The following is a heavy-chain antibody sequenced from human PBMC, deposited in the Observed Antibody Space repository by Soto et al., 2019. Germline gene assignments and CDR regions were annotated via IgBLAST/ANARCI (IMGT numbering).Heavy chain of an antibody. V-gene: IGHV3-33*01. D-gene: IGHD5-12*01. CDR1: GFTFSSYG. CDR2: IWYDGSNK. J-gene: IGHJ4*02. CDR3: ARDQGGYSGYDFADY. Sequence: GGSLRLSCAASGFTFSSYGMHWVRQAPGKGLEWVAVIWYDGSNKYYADSVKGRFTISRDNSKNTLYLQMNSLRAEDTAVYYCARDQGGYSGYDFADYWGQGTLVTVSS.